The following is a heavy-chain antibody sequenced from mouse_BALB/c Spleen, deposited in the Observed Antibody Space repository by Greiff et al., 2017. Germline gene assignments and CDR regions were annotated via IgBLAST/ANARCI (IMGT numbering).Heavy chain of an antibody. CDR1: GFTFSSYY. Sequence: EVKLVESGGGLVKLGGSLKLSCAASGFTFSSYYMSWVRQTPEKRLELVAAINSNGGSTYYPDTVKGRFTISRDNAKNTLYLQMSSLKSEDTALYYCARGLDSSGYGAMDYWGQGTSVTVSS. V-gene: IGHV5-6-2*01. CDR2: INSNGGST. CDR3: ARGLDSSGYGAMDY. J-gene: IGHJ4*01. D-gene: IGHD3-2*01.